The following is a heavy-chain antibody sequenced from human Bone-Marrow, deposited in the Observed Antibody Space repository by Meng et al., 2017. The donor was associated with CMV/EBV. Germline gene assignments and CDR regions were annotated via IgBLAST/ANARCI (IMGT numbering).Heavy chain of an antibody. Sequence: GESLKISCKGSGYSFTSYWIGWVRQMPGKGLEWMGIIYPGDSDTRYSPSCQGQVTISADKSISTAYLKWSSLKASDTAMYYCASWGSSSKRGFDYWGQGTLVTVSS. CDR2: IYPGDSDT. D-gene: IGHD6-6*01. CDR1: GYSFTSYW. V-gene: IGHV5-51*01. J-gene: IGHJ4*02. CDR3: ASWGSSSKRGFDY.